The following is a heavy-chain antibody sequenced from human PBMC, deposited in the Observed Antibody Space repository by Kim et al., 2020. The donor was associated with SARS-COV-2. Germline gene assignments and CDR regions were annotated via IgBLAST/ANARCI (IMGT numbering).Heavy chain of an antibody. D-gene: IGHD6-13*01. V-gene: IGHV3-23*01. Sequence: YADSVKGRFTISRDNSKNTLYLQMNSLRAEDTAVYYCASGQQLIYYWFDPWGQGTLVTVSS. CDR3: ASGQQLIYYWFDP. J-gene: IGHJ5*02.